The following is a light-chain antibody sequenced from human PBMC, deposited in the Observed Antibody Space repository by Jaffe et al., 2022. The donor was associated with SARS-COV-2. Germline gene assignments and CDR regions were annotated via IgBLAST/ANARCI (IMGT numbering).Light chain of an antibody. CDR2: EGS. Sequence: QSALTQPASVSGSPGQSITISCTGTSSDVGNYNLVSWYQQHPGKAPKLMIYEGSKRPSGVSNRFSGSKSGNTASLTISGLQAEDEADYYCCSYAGSSTLFGGGTKLTVL. CDR1: SSDVGNYNL. CDR3: CSYAGSSTL. J-gene: IGLJ2*01. V-gene: IGLV2-23*01.